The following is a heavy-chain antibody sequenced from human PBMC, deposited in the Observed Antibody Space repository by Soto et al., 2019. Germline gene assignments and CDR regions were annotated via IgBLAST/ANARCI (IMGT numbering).Heavy chain of an antibody. CDR2: IYYSGST. CDR3: ARDSVPGSAGWFDP. V-gene: IGHV4-31*03. CDR1: GGSISSGGYY. J-gene: IGHJ5*02. Sequence: SETLSLTCTVSGGSISSGGYYWSWIRQHPGKGLEWIGYIYYSGSTYYNPSLKSRVTISVDTSKNQFSLKLSSVTAADTAVYYCARDSVPGSAGWFDPWGQGTLVTVSS. D-gene: IGHD2-2*01.